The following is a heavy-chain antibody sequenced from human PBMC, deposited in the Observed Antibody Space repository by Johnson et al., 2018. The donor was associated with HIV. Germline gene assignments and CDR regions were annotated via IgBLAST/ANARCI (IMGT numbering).Heavy chain of an antibody. V-gene: IGHV3-30*02. CDR3: AKRGECYDSTASFDAFEV. CDR2: IPFHGNQQ. CDR1: GFSFSSYG. J-gene: IGHJ3*01. D-gene: IGHD3-16*01. Sequence: QVQLVESGGGVVQPGGSLRLSCAASGFSFSSYGMYWARQAPDKGLEWVAYIPFHGNQQYYGDSVKGRFTISRDNSRDTLFLEMNSLRVEDTAVYYSAKRGECYDSTASFDAFEVLGQGTMVTVSS.